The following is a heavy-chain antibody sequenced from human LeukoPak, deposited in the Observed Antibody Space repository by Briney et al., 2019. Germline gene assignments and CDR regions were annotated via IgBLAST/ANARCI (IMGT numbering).Heavy chain of an antibody. CDR3: ARKVLSGSRYFDY. V-gene: IGHV3-74*01. CDR1: GFTFSSYW. J-gene: IGHJ4*02. CDR2: INSDGSST. Sequence: GGPLRLSCAASGFTFSSYWMHWVRQAPGKGLVWVSRINSDGSSTSYADSVKGRFTISRDDAKNTLFLQMNSLRAEDTAVYYCARKVLSGSRYFDYWGQGALVTVSS. D-gene: IGHD1-26*01.